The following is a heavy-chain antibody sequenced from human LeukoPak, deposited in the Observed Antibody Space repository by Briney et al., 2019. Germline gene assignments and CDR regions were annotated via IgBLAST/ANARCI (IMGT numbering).Heavy chain of an antibody. CDR3: ARLPAPPLGDCSSTSCSNYWYFDL. CDR1: GYRFTNYW. J-gene: IGHJ2*01. Sequence: GESLKISCKGSGYRFTNYWIAWVRQMPGKGLEWMGIIYPGDSDTRYSPSFQGQVTISADKSISTAYLQWSSLKASDTAMYYCARLPAPPLGDCSSTSCSNYWYFDLWGRGTLVTVSS. D-gene: IGHD2-2*01. CDR2: IYPGDSDT. V-gene: IGHV5-51*01.